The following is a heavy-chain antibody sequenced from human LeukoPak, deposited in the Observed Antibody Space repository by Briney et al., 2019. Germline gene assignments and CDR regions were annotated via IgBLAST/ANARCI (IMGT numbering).Heavy chain of an antibody. CDR3: ARLWSSSGWSFDY. CDR2: INYSGST. V-gene: IGHV4-39*01. Sequence: PSETLSLTCTVSGGSISSSSYYWGWIRQPPGKGLEWIGSINYSGSTYYNPSLKSRVTISVDTSKNQFSLKLSSVTAADTAVYYCARLWSSSGWSFDYWGQGTLVTVSS. CDR1: GGSISSSSYY. D-gene: IGHD6-19*01. J-gene: IGHJ4*02.